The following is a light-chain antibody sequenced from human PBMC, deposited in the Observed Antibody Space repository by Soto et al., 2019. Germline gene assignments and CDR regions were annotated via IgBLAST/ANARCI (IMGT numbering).Light chain of an antibody. V-gene: IGLV2-23*02. CDR2: EVT. Sequence: QSVLTQPASVSGSPGQSITISCTGTSSDVGSYNLVSWYQQHPGKAPKLMIYEVTKRPSGVSNRFSGSKSGNTASLTISGLQDVDVSVYYCCSSACSSISLYVFGTGANVT. J-gene: IGLJ1*01. CDR1: SSDVGSYNL. CDR3: CSSACSSISLYV.